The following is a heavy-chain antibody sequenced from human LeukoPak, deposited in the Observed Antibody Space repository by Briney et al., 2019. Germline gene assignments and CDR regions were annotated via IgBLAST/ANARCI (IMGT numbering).Heavy chain of an antibody. CDR3: TTDPFTYYDFWSGYYPWDY. D-gene: IGHD3-3*01. Sequence: PGGSLRLSCAASGFTVSSNYMNWVRQAPGKGLEWVGRIKSKTDGGTTDYAAPVKGRFTISRDDSKNTLYLQMNSLKTEDTAVYYCTTDPFTYYDFWSGYYPWDYWGQGTLVTVSS. CDR2: IKSKTDGGTT. J-gene: IGHJ4*02. V-gene: IGHV3-15*07. CDR1: GFTVSSNY.